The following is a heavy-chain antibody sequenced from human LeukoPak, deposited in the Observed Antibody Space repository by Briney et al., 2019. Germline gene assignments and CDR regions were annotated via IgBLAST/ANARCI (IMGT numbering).Heavy chain of an antibody. Sequence: ASVTVSCTASGGTFSSYAISWVRQAPGQGLEWMGGIIPIFGTANYAQKFQGRVTITADESTSTAYMELSSLRSEDTAVYYCARDPRFGYYYGMDVWGQGTTVTVSS. V-gene: IGHV1-69*13. J-gene: IGHJ6*02. D-gene: IGHD3-16*01. CDR1: GGTFSSYA. CDR2: IIPIFGTA. CDR3: ARDPRFGYYYGMDV.